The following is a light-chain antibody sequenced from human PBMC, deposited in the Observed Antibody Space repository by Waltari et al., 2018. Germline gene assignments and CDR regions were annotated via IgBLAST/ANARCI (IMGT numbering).Light chain of an antibody. Sequence: VGPQSPDTLSLSPGERATRSCRTSHSRTKRYVAWDQQKRGQAPRLLIYGASSRAAGIPDRSSGSGSGRDFTLPISSMEPEDFAVDYCQQYGSSVLYTLGQGTKLEIK. CDR3: QQYGSSVLYT. V-gene: IGKV3-20*01. J-gene: IGKJ2*01. CDR2: GAS. CDR1: HSRTKRY.